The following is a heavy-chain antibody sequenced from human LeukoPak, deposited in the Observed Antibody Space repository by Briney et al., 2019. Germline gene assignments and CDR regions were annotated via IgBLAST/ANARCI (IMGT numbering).Heavy chain of an antibody. D-gene: IGHD3-3*01. CDR3: VQLRFLELPEY. CDR2: IYHSGST. J-gene: IGHJ4*02. CDR1: GYSISSGHY. V-gene: IGHV4-38-2*01. Sequence: SETLSLTCDVSGYSISSGHYWGWIRQPPGKGLEWIGSIYHSGSTYYNPSLKSRVTISVDTSKNQFSLRLSSVTAADTAVYYCVQLRFLELPEYWGQGTLVTVSS.